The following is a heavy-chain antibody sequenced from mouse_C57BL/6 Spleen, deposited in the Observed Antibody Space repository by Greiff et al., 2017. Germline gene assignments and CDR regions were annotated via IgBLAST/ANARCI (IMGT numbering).Heavy chain of an antibody. Sequence: QVQLKQSGPELVKPGASVKISCKASGYAFSSSWMNWVKQRPGKGLEWIGRIYPGDGDTNYNGKFKGKATLTADKSSSTAYMQLSSLTSEDSAVYVCARGEGVLYYAMDYWGQGTSVTVSS. CDR1: GYAFSSSW. CDR3: ARGEGVLYYAMDY. CDR2: IYPGDGDT. J-gene: IGHJ4*01. V-gene: IGHV1-82*01. D-gene: IGHD5-1*01.